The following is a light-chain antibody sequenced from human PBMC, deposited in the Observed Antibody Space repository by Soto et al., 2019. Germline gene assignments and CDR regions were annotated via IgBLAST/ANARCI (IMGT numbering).Light chain of an antibody. J-gene: IGLJ2*01. CDR3: CSYAGSNNFVV. Sequence: QSALTQPPSASGSPGQSVTISCTGTSSDVGAYNYVSWYQHHPGKAPKLMIYEVTKRPSGVPDRSSGSKSGNTASLTVSGLQAEDEADYYCCSYAGSNNFVVFGGGTKLTVL. CDR2: EVT. V-gene: IGLV2-8*01. CDR1: SSDVGAYNY.